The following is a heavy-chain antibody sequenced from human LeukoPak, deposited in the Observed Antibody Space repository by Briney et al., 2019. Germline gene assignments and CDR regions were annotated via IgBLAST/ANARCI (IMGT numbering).Heavy chain of an antibody. Sequence: GGSLRLSCTVSGFTVGTNSMSWVRQAPGKGLEWVSFIYSDNTHYSDSVKGRFTISRDNSKNTLYLQMNSLRAEDTAVYYCARRAGAYSHPYDYWGQGTLVTVSS. CDR1: GFTVGTNS. J-gene: IGHJ4*02. CDR3: ARRAGAYSHPYDY. V-gene: IGHV3-53*01. D-gene: IGHD4/OR15-4a*01. CDR2: IYSDNT.